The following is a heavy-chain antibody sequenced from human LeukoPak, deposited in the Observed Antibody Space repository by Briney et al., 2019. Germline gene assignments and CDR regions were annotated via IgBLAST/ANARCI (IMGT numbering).Heavy chain of an antibody. CDR1: GGSFSGYY. J-gene: IGHJ6*03. CDR3: ARGGFVVVPAAPRPYYYYMDV. CDR2: INHSGST. Sequence: PSETLSLTCAVYGGSFSGYYWSWIRQPPGKGLEWIGEINHSGSTNYNPSLKSRVTISVDTSKNQFSLKLSSVTAADTAVYYCARGGFVVVPAAPRPYYYYMDVWAKGTTVTVSS. D-gene: IGHD2-2*01. V-gene: IGHV4-34*01.